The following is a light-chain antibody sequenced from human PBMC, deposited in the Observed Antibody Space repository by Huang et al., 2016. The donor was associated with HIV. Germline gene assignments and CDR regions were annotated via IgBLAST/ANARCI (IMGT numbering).Light chain of an antibody. CDR2: DTS. Sequence: IVLTQSLATLSWYPGERVTLSCRASQSVGNYIAWYQQHPGQSPKLHIYDTSNRATGTPGRFSGSGAGTDFTLTISSLQSEGFAVYYWQQRSSGVTFGGGTKVQVK. V-gene: IGKV3-11*01. CDR3: QQRSSGVT. J-gene: IGKJ4*01. CDR1: QSVGNY.